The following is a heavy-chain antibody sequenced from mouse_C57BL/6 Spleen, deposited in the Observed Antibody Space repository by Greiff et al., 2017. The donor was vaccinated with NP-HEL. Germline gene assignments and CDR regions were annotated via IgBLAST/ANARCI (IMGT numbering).Heavy chain of an antibody. J-gene: IGHJ2*01. V-gene: IGHV1-80*01. Sequence: QVQLQQSGAELVKPGASVKISCKASGYAFSSYWMNWVQQRPGKGLEWIGQIYPGDGDTNYKGKFKGKATLTADKSSSTAYMQLSSLTSEDSAVYFCAREGLTGTFDYWGQGTTLTVSS. CDR1: GYAFSSYW. CDR2: IYPGDGDT. CDR3: AREGLTGTFDY. D-gene: IGHD4-1*01.